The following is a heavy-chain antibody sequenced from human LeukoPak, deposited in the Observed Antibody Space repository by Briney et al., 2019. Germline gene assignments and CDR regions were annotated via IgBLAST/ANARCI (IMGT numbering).Heavy chain of an antibody. CDR3: AKGKGRGYSGYGGMDV. V-gene: IGHV3-30*18. J-gene: IGHJ6*02. CDR1: GFTFSSYG. Sequence: GGSLRLSCAASGFTFSSYGMHWVRQAPGKGLEWVAVISYDGSNKYYADSVKGRFTISRDNSKNTLYLQMNSLRAEDTAAYYCAKGKGRGYSGYGGMDVWGQGTTVTVSS. D-gene: IGHD5-12*01. CDR2: ISYDGSNK.